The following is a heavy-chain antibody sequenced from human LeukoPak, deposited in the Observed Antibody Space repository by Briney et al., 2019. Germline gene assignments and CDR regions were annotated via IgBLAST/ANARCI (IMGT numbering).Heavy chain of an antibody. Sequence: ASVKVSCKASGYTFTSYGISWVRQAPGQGLEWMGWISAYNGNTNYAQKLQGRVTMTTDTSTSTACMELRSLRSDDTAVYYCARDRGIYYGSGSYYYGMDVWGQGTTVTVSS. CDR3: ARDRGIYYGSGSYYYGMDV. CDR2: ISAYNGNT. V-gene: IGHV1-18*01. D-gene: IGHD3-10*01. CDR1: GYTFTSYG. J-gene: IGHJ6*02.